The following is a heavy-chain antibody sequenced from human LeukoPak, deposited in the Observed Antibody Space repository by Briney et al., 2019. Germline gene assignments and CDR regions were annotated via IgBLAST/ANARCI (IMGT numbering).Heavy chain of an antibody. J-gene: IGHJ3*01. CDR3: AHSKRGGGYYINAFAV. V-gene: IGHV4-59*01. CDR1: GASTSAYY. CDR2: SYSGGNA. D-gene: IGHD1-26*01. Sequence: SETLSLTCTVSGASTSAYYWSWIRQPPGKGLEWIGYSYSGGNANYNPSLKTRVTISIDTSETQFSLRLTSVIAADTAVYFCAHSKRGGGYYINAFAVWGQGTLVTISS.